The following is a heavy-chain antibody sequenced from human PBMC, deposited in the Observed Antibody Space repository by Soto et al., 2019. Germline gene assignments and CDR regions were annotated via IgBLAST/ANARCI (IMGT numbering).Heavy chain of an antibody. CDR1: GFTFNNYW. Sequence: GGSLRLSCVASGFTFNNYWMNWVRQAPGKGLEWVATIKHDGSDKNYVDSVKGRFTISKDNAKNSLYLQMNSVRVEDTAVYYCARMRYSSGWYRDFWGQGTQVTVSS. V-gene: IGHV3-7*01. CDR2: IKHDGSDK. CDR3: ARMRYSSGWYRDF. D-gene: IGHD6-19*01. J-gene: IGHJ4*02.